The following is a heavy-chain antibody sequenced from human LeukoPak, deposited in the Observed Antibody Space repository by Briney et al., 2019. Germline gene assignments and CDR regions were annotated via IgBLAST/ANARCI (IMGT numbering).Heavy chain of an antibody. CDR2: ISDNSYWI. J-gene: IGHJ4*02. Sequence: GGSLRLSCAASGFTFSSYSMSWVRQAPGKGLEWVSSISDNSYWIYYADSVKGRFTISRDNSKNTLYLQMNSLRAEDTAVYYCARGDSSGWYTFDYWGQGTLVTVSS. CDR3: ARGDSSGWYTFDY. CDR1: GFTFSSYS. V-gene: IGHV3-21*01. D-gene: IGHD6-13*01.